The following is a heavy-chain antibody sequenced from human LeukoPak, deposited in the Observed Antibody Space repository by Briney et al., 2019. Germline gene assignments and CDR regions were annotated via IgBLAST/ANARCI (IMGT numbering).Heavy chain of an antibody. CDR2: IYYSGST. V-gene: IGHV4-39*07. D-gene: IGHD3-10*01. Sequence: SATLSLTCTVSGGSISSSSYYGGWIRQPPGKGLEWIGSIYYSGSTYYNPSLKSRVTISVDTSKNQFSLKVSSVTAADTAVYYCARGGSTSYREFLYNWFDPWGQGTLVTVSS. CDR1: GGSISSSSYY. J-gene: IGHJ5*02. CDR3: ARGGSTSYREFLYNWFDP.